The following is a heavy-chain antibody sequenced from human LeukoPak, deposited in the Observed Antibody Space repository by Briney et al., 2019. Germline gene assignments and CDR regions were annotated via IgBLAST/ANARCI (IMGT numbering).Heavy chain of an antibody. CDR2: INSDGSST. V-gene: IGHV3-74*01. D-gene: IGHD5-18*01. CDR3: ARDVDTAMVTVPFDY. J-gene: IGHJ4*02. CDR1: GFTFSSYW. Sequence: GGSLRLSCAASGFTFSSYWMHWVRQAPGKGLVWVSRINSDGSSTSYADTVKGRFTISRDNAKNTLYLQMNSLRAEDTAVYYCARDVDTAMVTVPFDYWGQGTLVTVSS.